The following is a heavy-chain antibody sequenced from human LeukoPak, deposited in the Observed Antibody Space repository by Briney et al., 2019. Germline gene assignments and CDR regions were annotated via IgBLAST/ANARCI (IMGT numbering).Heavy chain of an antibody. CDR1: GFTFTNYW. J-gene: IGHJ4*02. Sequence: VGSLSLSCAVSGFTFTNYWMHCVCHAPGKGLVWVSYISSDGSVTKYADSVKGRFTISRHNAVNTLYLPMNSLRVEDTAVYYCVRGSLRLPRSTPDYWGQGTLVTVSS. D-gene: IGHD2-21*02. V-gene: IGHV3-74*03. CDR3: VRGSLRLPRSTPDY. CDR2: ISSDGSVT.